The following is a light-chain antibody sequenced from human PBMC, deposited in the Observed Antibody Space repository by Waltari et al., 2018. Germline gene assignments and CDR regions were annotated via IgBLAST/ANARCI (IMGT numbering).Light chain of an antibody. CDR3: QNHERLPAT. CDR2: GAS. CDR1: QSIGRY. J-gene: IGKJ1*01. Sequence: DIVLTQSPGTLSLSPGERATLSCRASQSIGRYLAWYQQKPDQAARLLIYGASSRATGIPDRFSGSGSGTDFSLTISRLEPEDFAVYYCQNHERLPATFGQGTKVEIK. V-gene: IGKV3-20*01.